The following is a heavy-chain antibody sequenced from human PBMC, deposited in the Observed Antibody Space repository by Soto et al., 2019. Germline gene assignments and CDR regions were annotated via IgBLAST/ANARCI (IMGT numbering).Heavy chain of an antibody. J-gene: IGHJ4*02. CDR3: VRDSRNGYSLEY. D-gene: IGHD3-22*01. CDR1: GDSITSGGYS. V-gene: IGHV4-30-2*01. CDR2: IYHSGGA. Sequence: QLQLQESGSGLVKPSQTLSLTGAVSGDSITSGGYSWNWIGQPPGKGLEWIGNIYHSGGADYKPSLKPRVTLTVDSSTNQFSLNLRSVMAADTAVYYCVRDSRNGYSLEYWGQGTVVTVSS.